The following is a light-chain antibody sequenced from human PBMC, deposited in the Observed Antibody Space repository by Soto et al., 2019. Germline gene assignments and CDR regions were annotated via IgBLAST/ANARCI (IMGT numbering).Light chain of an antibody. V-gene: IGKV1-39*01. CDR3: QQRSRTPWT. CDR1: QSISDY. CDR2: AAS. J-gene: IGKJ1*01. Sequence: DIQMTQSPSSLSASVGDRVTITCRASQSISDYLTWYQQTPGKAPKLLIYAASSLQSGVPSRFSGSGSGTEFTLSISSLQPEDVATYYCQQRSRTPWTFGQGTKVEIK.